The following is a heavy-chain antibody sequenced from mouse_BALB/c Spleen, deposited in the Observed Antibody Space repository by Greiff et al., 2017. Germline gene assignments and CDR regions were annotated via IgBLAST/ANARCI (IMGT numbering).Heavy chain of an antibody. CDR3: ASVYYDYDGGSFFDY. CDR2: ISSGGSYT. V-gene: IGHV5-6*01. J-gene: IGHJ2*01. D-gene: IGHD2-4*01. Sequence: EVHLVESGGDLVKPGGSLKLSCAASGFTFSSYGMSWVRQTPDKRLEWVATISSGGSYTYYPDSVKGRFTISRDNAKNTLYLQMSSLKSEDTAMYYCASVYYDYDGGSFFDYWGQGTTLTVSS. CDR1: GFTFSSYG.